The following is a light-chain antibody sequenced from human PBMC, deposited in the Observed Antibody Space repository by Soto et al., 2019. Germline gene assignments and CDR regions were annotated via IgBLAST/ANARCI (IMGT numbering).Light chain of an antibody. J-gene: IGKJ1*01. Sequence: EIVMTQSPATLSVSPGERATLSCRASQSVSSDLAWYHQKPGQAPRLLIYGASTRATGIPARFSGSGSGTEFTLTINSLQSEDFAVYYCQQYNNWPLTFGQGTK. CDR1: QSVSSD. V-gene: IGKV3-15*01. CDR3: QQYNNWPLT. CDR2: GAS.